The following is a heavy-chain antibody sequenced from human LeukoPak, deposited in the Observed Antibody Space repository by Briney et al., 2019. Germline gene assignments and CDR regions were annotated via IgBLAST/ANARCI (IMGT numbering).Heavy chain of an antibody. J-gene: IGHJ4*02. Sequence: ASVKVSCKASGYTFTGYYMHWVRQAPGQGLEWMGWINPNSGGTNYAQKFQGWVTVTRDTSISTAYMELSRLRSDDTAVYYCARVVTRSSSWSPLDYWGQGTLVTVSS. CDR3: ARVVTRSSSWSPLDY. CDR2: INPNSGGT. CDR1: GYTFTGYY. D-gene: IGHD6-13*01. V-gene: IGHV1-2*04.